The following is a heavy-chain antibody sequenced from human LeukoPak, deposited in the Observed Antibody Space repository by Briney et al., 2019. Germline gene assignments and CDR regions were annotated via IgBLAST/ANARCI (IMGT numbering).Heavy chain of an antibody. CDR2: ISSSTSTI. Sequence: GGSLRLSCAASGFTFNTYNMNWVRQAPGKGLEWLSYISSSTSTIYYADSVKGRFTISRDNAKNSLYLQMNSLRAEDTAVYYCARVRGSGSYVDYWGQGTLVTVYS. D-gene: IGHD3-10*01. CDR1: GFTFNTYN. CDR3: ARVRGSGSYVDY. J-gene: IGHJ4*02. V-gene: IGHV3-48*01.